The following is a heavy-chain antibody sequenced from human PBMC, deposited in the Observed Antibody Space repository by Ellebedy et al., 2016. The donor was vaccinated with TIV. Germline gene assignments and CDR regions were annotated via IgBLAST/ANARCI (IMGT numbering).Heavy chain of an antibody. CDR1: GGTFHNYA. J-gene: IGHJ4*02. Sequence: AASVKVSCQASGGTFHNYAVNWVRQPPGQGLEWMGGIIPIFRTPNYAQKFQGRVTITADEATSTTYMELSSLRSADTAVYYCARDFYGYGSFGSWGQGTLVTVSS. CDR2: IIPIFRTP. V-gene: IGHV1-69*13. D-gene: IGHD3-10*01. CDR3: ARDFYGYGSFGS.